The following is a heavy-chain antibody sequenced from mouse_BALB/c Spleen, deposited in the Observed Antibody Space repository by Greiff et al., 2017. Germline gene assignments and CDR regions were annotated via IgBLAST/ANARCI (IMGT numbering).Heavy chain of an antibody. J-gene: IGHJ3*01. Sequence: EVQLMESGGGLVQPGGSLRLSCATSGFTFTDYYMSWVRQPPGKALEWLGFIRNKANGYTTEYSASVKGRFTISRDNSQSILYLQMNTLRAEDSATYYCARDIYYGSSYVFAYWGQGTLVTVSA. CDR1: GFTFTDYY. CDR2: IRNKANGYTT. V-gene: IGHV7-3*02. CDR3: ARDIYYGSSYVFAY. D-gene: IGHD1-1*01.